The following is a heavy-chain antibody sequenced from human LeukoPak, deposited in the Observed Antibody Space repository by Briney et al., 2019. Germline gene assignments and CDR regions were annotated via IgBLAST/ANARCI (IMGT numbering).Heavy chain of an antibody. D-gene: IGHD2-8*01. CDR1: GFTFSSYA. CDR3: ARPQMVYAIMALNY. J-gene: IGHJ4*02. CDR2: ISYDGSNK. Sequence: AGGSLRLSCAASGFTFSSYAMHWVRQAPGKGLEWVAVISYDGSNKYYADSVKGRFTISRDNSKNTLYLQMNSLRAEDTAVYYCARPQMVYAIMALNYWGQGTLATVSS. V-gene: IGHV3-30-3*01.